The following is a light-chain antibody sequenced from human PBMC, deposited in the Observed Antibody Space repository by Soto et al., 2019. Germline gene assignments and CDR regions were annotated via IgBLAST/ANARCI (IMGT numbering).Light chain of an antibody. J-gene: IGKJ5*01. Sequence: EIVLTQSPATLSLSPGERATLTCRASQNVSSYLAWYQQKPGQAPRLLIYDASNRATGIPARFSGSGSGTDFTLTISSLEPEHFAVYYCQQRSNGPPITFGQGTRLEIK. CDR3: QQRSNGPPIT. CDR2: DAS. CDR1: QNVSSY. V-gene: IGKV3-11*01.